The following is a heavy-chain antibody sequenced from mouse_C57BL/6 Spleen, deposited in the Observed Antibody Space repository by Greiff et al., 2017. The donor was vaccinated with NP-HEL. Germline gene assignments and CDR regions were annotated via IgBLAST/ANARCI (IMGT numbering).Heavy chain of an antibody. CDR1: GFSLTSYG. J-gene: IGHJ4*01. V-gene: IGHV2-6*01. CDR2: IWGVGST. D-gene: IGHD2-5*01. CDR3: ASRAYYSNYGSAMDY. Sequence: VKLMESGPGLVAPSQSLSITCTVSGFSLTSYGVDWVRQSPGKGLEWLGVIWGVGSTNYNSALKSRLSISKDNSKSQVFLKMNSLQTDDTAMYYCASRAYYSNYGSAMDYWGQGTSVTVSS.